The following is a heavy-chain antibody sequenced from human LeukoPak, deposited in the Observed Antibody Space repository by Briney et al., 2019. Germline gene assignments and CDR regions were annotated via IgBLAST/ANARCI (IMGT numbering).Heavy chain of an antibody. J-gene: IGHJ4*02. Sequence: GGSLRLSCAASGFILSSYWMGWVRQAPGKGLEWVANVKPGGSEKAHVDSVKGRFTISRDNAKNSVYLQMNSLRAEDTAVYYCARNWAGAYDYWGQGTLVTVSS. CDR3: ARNWAGAYDY. V-gene: IGHV3-7*05. CDR2: VKPGGSEK. CDR1: GFILSSYW. D-gene: IGHD7-27*01.